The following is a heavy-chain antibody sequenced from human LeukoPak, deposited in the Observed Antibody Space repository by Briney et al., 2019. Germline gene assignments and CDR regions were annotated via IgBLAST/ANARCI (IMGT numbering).Heavy chain of an antibody. CDR1: GYTFTGYY. V-gene: IGHV1-2*02. Sequence: GASVKVSCKASGYTFTGYYMHWARQAPGQGLEWMGWINPNSGGTNYVQKFQGRVTMTRDTSISTAYMELSRLRSDDTAVYYCARAESGTYMGWFDPWGQGTLVTVSS. CDR3: ARAESGTYMGWFDP. D-gene: IGHD3-10*01. CDR2: INPNSGGT. J-gene: IGHJ5*02.